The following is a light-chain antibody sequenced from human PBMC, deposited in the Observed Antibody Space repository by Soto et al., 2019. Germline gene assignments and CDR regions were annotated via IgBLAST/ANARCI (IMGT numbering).Light chain of an antibody. V-gene: IGKV1-33*01. J-gene: IGKJ3*01. Sequence: DIQMTQSPSSLSASVGDRVTITCQASQDISNYLNWYQQKPGKAPKLLIYDASNLETGVPSRFSGSGAGTDFTFTISSLQPEDIATDYCQQYDNLSSTFGPGTKVDIK. CDR1: QDISNY. CDR2: DAS. CDR3: QQYDNLSST.